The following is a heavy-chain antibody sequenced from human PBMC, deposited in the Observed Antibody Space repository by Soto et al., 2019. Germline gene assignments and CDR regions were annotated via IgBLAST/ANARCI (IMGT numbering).Heavy chain of an antibody. D-gene: IGHD6-6*01. CDR1: GGTFSSYA. Sequence: QVQLVQSGAEVKKPGSSVKVSCKASGGTFSSYAISWVRQAPGQGLEWMGGIIPIFGTANYAQKFQGRVTITADESTSTAYMELSSLRSEDTAVYYRARVVKTDSSSSAEKGMEFWGQGTTVTVSS. J-gene: IGHJ6*02. CDR2: IIPIFGTA. CDR3: ARVVKTDSSSSAEKGMEF. V-gene: IGHV1-69*01.